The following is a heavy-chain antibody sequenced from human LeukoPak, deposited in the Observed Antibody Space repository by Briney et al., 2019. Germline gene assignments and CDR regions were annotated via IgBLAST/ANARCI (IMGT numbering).Heavy chain of an antibody. D-gene: IGHD5-18*01. CDR2: IYYSGST. J-gene: IGHJ4*02. CDR3: ARRGVGYRVGYSYIDY. Sequence: SETLSLTCTVSGGSISSYYWSWIRQPPGKGLEWIGYIYYSGSTNYNPSLKSRVTISVDTSKNQFSLKLSSVTAADTAVYYCARRGVGYRVGYSYIDYWGQGTLVTVSS. V-gene: IGHV4-59*12. CDR1: GGSISSYY.